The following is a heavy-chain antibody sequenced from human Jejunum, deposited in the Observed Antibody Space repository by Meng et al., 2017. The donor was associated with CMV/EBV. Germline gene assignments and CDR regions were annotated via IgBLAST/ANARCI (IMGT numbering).Heavy chain of an antibody. CDR3: ARGLTTSFANS. J-gene: IGHJ5*02. CDR2: ISSNADYI. CDR1: GFLFSADT. D-gene: IGHD1-14*01. V-gene: IGHV3-21*01. Sequence: LSCAASGFLFSADTMSRVRQAPGRGLEWVSSISSNADYIYYAASVRGRFTISRDNAGNSVFLQMNNLRADDTAVYFCARGLTTSFANSWGQGTLVTVSS.